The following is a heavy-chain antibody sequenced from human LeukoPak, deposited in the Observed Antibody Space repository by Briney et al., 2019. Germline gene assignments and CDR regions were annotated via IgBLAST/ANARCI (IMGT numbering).Heavy chain of an antibody. CDR1: GGSISSSY. Sequence: SETLSLTCSVSGGSISSSYWSWIRQPPGKGLEWIGHMSYSGSTNYNPSLKSRVTISVDTSKNQFSLKLSSVTAADTAVYYCAREDCSSTSCYDPFQHWGQGTLVTVSS. CDR2: MSYSGST. V-gene: IGHV4-59*12. D-gene: IGHD2-2*01. J-gene: IGHJ1*01. CDR3: AREDCSSTSCYDPFQH.